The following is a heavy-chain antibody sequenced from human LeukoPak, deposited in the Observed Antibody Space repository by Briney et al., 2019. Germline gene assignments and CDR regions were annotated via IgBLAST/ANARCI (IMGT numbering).Heavy chain of an antibody. Sequence: VSVKVSCKASGYTFTNSGISWVRQAPGQGLEWMGWISTYNGNTQYAQKLQGRVTMTTDTSTSTAYMELRSLRSDDTAVYYCARVGQVENWGQGTLVTRSA. CDR3: ARVGQVEN. J-gene: IGHJ4*02. V-gene: IGHV1-18*01. CDR1: GYTFTNSG. CDR2: ISTYNGNT.